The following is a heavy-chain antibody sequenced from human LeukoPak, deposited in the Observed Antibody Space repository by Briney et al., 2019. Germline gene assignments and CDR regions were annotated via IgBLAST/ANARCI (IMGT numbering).Heavy chain of an antibody. J-gene: IGHJ4*02. D-gene: IGHD3-10*01. Sequence: PGGSLRLSCAASGFTFSTYAMSWVRQAPGTGLEWVSAFGGGGNTYYADSVKGRFTISRDNAKNSLYLQLNSLRAEDTAMYYCAGDRGYLQFDYWGQGTLVTVSS. CDR1: GFTFSTYA. CDR2: FGGGGNT. CDR3: AGDRGYLQFDY. V-gene: IGHV3-23*01.